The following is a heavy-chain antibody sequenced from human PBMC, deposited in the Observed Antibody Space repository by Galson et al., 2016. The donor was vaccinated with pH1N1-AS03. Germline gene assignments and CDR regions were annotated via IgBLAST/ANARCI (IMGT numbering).Heavy chain of an antibody. CDR1: TFIARSNY. D-gene: IGHD1-26*01. CDR2: IYHGEAGTS. Sequence: SLRLSCAGSTFIARSNYMSWVRQAPVKGLEWVAVIYHGEAGTSYYAAAVEGRFTISRHISTNTVNLQMHNLRVEDTSTYYCATERVGEPTTWGQGILIIVS. CDR3: ATERVGEPTT. V-gene: IGHV3-53*01. J-gene: IGHJ5*02.